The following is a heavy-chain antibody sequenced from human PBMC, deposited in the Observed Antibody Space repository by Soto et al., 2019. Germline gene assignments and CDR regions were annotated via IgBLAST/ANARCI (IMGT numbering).Heavy chain of an antibody. CDR2: ISGSGGST. CDR1: GFTFSGYA. V-gene: IGHV3-23*01. D-gene: IGHD3-10*01. J-gene: IGHJ4*02. Sequence: VQLLESGGGLVQPGGSLRLSCAASGFTFSGYAMSWVRQAPGKGLEWVSSISGSGGSTFYADSVKGRFIISRDNSRNTRFLEMNSLRAEDTAIYYCAKDRPNYYGSGGFGYKAGGDYWGQGTLVTVSS. CDR3: AKDRPNYYGSGGFGYKAGGDY.